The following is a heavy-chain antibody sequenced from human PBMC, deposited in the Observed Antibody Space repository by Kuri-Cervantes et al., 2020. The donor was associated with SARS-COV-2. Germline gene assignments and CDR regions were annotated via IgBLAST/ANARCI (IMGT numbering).Heavy chain of an antibody. CDR1: GGSISSGGYY. Sequence: SETLSLTCTVSGGSISSGGYYWSWIRQPPGKGLEWIGYIYHSGSPYYNPSPKSRVTISGDTSKTQFSLKLSYVTAADTAVYYCAGALIISSWAYYMDVWGKGTTVTVSS. D-gene: IGHD6-13*01. J-gene: IGHJ6*03. CDR3: AGALIISSWAYYMDV. V-gene: IGHV4-30-2*01. CDR2: IYHSGSP.